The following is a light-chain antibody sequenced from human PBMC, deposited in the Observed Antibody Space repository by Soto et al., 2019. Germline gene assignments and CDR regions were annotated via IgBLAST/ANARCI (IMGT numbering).Light chain of an antibody. J-gene: IGLJ3*02. V-gene: IGLV1-44*01. CDR1: SSNIGSNT. CDR2: TYN. Sequence: QSVLTRPPSASGTPGQRVTISCSGSSSNIGSNTVNWYQQLPGTAPKLLIYTYNQRPSGVPDRFSGSKSGTSASLAISGLQSEDEADYYCAAWDDSLNAWVFGGGTKLTVL. CDR3: AAWDDSLNAWV.